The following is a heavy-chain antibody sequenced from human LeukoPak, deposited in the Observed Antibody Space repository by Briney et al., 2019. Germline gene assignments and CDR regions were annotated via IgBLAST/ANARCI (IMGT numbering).Heavy chain of an antibody. CDR3: ARDGNFGYDAFDM. D-gene: IGHD3-10*01. Sequence: GGSLRLSCAASGFTFSDYYMSWIRQAPGKGLEWVSYISTSGSTIYYADSVKGRFTISRDNSKNTLYLQVNSLRAEDTAVYYCARDGNFGYDAFDMWGQGTMVTVSS. CDR2: ISTSGSTI. J-gene: IGHJ3*02. CDR1: GFTFSDYY. V-gene: IGHV3-11*04.